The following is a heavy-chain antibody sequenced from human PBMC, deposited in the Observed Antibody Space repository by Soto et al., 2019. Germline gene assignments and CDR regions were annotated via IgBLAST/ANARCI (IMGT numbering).Heavy chain of an antibody. Sequence: QVQLQQWGAGLLKPSETLSLTCTVYSGSFSGYYWSWIRQPPGKGLEWIGEIYHSLSIVYNPSLESRFTISGDSSKNQFSRKLTSVTAAETAVYYCERHGGYYFDYWGQGTLVAVSS. CDR2: IYHSLSI. D-gene: IGHD3-16*01. V-gene: IGHV4-34*01. CDR1: SGSFSGYY. J-gene: IGHJ4*02. CDR3: ERHGGYYFDY.